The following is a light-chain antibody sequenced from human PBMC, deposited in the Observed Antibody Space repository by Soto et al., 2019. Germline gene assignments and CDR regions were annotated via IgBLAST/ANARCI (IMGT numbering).Light chain of an antibody. Sequence: QPVLTQSPSASASLGASVKLTCTLSSGHSTYFIAWHQQQPGKGPRSLMILNSDGSHNKGDGIPDRFSGSSSGPPRYLTISRLQSEDEADSSCPTWGTGHVVFGGGTKLTVL. CDR2: LNSDGSH. J-gene: IGLJ2*01. CDR3: PTWGTGHVV. CDR1: SGHSTYF. V-gene: IGLV4-69*01.